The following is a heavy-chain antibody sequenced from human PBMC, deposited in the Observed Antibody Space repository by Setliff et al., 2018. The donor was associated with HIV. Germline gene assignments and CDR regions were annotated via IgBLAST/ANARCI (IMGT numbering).Heavy chain of an antibody. D-gene: IGHD2-15*01. CDR3: ARTEGWWRPFDY. Sequence: PGGSLRLSCAASGFAFSNYGMHWVRQAPGKRLEYVSAISNTGDHTYYADSVKGRFTISRDNSKNRLDLQMNSLRAEDTAVYYCARTEGWWRPFDYWGQGTLVTVSS. V-gene: IGHV3-64*02. CDR2: ISNTGDHT. CDR1: GFAFSNYG. J-gene: IGHJ4*02.